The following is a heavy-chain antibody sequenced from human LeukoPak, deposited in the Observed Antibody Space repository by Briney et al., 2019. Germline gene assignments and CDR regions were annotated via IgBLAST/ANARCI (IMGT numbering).Heavy chain of an antibody. Sequence: GGSLRLSCAASGFTFSSYGMHWVRQVPGKGLEWVAVIWYDGSNKYYADSVKGRFTISRDNSKNTLYLQMNSLRAEDTAVYYCARDNSANFDYWGQGTLVTVSS. J-gene: IGHJ4*02. CDR2: IWYDGSNK. D-gene: IGHD2-21*01. V-gene: IGHV3-33*01. CDR3: ARDNSANFDY. CDR1: GFTFSSYG.